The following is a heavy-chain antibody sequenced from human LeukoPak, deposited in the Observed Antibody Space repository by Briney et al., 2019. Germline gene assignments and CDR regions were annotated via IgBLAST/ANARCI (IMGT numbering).Heavy chain of an antibody. CDR1: GFTFGRYW. CDR2: ITTDGSGT. D-gene: IGHD1-1*01. Sequence: PGGSLRLSCADSGFTFGRYWMHWVRQAPGKGLVWVSHITTDGSGTSYADSVKGRFTISRDNSKNTLYLQMNSLRAEDTAVYYCAKATQKHSYYYYGMDVWGQGTTVTVSS. V-gene: IGHV3-74*01. CDR3: AKATQKHSYYYYGMDV. J-gene: IGHJ6*02.